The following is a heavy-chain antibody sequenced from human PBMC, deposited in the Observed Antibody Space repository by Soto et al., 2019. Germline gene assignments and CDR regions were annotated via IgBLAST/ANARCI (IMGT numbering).Heavy chain of an antibody. Sequence: QAQLVQSGAEVKKPGASVKVSCKASGYTFIDYYIHWVRQAPGQGLEWMGWVSPRSGGTNYAQKFLGRVTITRETSISTAYMELTGLTSDDTAVYYCTKKGGGPFPFDPWGQGTRVTVS. CDR3: TKKGGGPFPFDP. J-gene: IGHJ5*02. CDR1: GYTFIDYY. CDR2: VSPRSGGT. V-gene: IGHV1-2*02. D-gene: IGHD2-8*01.